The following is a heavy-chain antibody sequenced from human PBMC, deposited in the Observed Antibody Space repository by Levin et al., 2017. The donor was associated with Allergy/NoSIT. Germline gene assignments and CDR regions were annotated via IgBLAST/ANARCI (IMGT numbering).Heavy chain of an antibody. CDR1: GFTFSSYS. CDR2: ISSSSSYI. CDR3: ARDPKYCSGGSCYSEMDV. J-gene: IGHJ6*02. V-gene: IGHV3-21*01. Sequence: GGSLRLSCAASGFTFSSYSMNWVRQAPGKGLEWVSSISSSSSYIYYADSVKGRFTISRDNAKNSLYLQMNSLRAEDTAVYYCARDPKYCSGGSCYSEMDVWGQVTTVTVSS. D-gene: IGHD2-15*01.